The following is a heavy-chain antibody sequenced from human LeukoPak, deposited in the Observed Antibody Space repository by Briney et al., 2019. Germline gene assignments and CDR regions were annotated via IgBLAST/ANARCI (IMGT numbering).Heavy chain of an antibody. V-gene: IGHV4-59*01. D-gene: IGHD6-19*01. CDR2: IYYSGST. J-gene: IGHJ4*02. CDR1: GGSISSYY. CDR3: ARVCGEQWLEIIDY. Sequence: PSETLSLTCTVSGGSISSYYWSWIRQPPGKGLEWIGYIYYSGSTNYNPSLKSRVTISVDTSKNQFSLKLSSVTAADTAVYYCARVCGEQWLEIIDYSGQGTLVAVSS.